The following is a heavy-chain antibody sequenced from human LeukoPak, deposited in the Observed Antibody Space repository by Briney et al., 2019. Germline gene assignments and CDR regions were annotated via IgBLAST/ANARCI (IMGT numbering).Heavy chain of an antibody. J-gene: IGHJ4*02. V-gene: IGHV1-8*01. CDR2: MNPNSGNT. CDR3: ATTRGGDYYYDSSGYWSYGY. CDR1: GYTFTSYD. D-gene: IGHD3-22*01. Sequence: GASVKVSCKGSGYTFTSYDINWVRQATGQGLEWMGWMNPNSGNTGYAQKFQGRVTMTRNTSISTAYMELSSLRSEDTAVYYCATTRGGDYYYDSSGYWSYGYWGQGTLVTVSS.